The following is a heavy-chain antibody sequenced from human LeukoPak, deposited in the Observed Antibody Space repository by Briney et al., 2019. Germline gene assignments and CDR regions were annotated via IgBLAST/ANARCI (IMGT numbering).Heavy chain of an antibody. V-gene: IGHV1-2*02. D-gene: IGHD5-24*01. Sequence: GASVKVSCKASGYTFTGYYMHWVRQAPGQGLEWMGWINPNSGGTNYAQKFQGRVTMTRDTSISTAYMELSRLRSDDTALYYCARPPGLDGYNRYDYWGQGTLVTVSS. J-gene: IGHJ4*02. CDR2: INPNSGGT. CDR1: GYTFTGYY. CDR3: ARPPGLDGYNRYDY.